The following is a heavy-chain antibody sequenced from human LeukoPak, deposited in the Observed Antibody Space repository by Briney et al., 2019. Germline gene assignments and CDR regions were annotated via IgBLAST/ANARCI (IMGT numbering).Heavy chain of an antibody. V-gene: IGHV4-59*08. CDR1: GGSISSYY. Sequence: SSETLSLTCTVSGGSISSYYWSWIRQPPGKGLEWIGYIHHSGSTNYNPSLNSRVTISVDTSKNQFSLNLSSVTAADTAVYYCARHAELLYYFDYWGQGTLVTVSS. J-gene: IGHJ4*02. CDR2: IHHSGST. D-gene: IGHD3-10*01. CDR3: ARHAELLYYFDY.